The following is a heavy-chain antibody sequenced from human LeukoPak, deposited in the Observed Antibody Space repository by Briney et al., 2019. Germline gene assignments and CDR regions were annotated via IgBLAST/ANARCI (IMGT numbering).Heavy chain of an antibody. D-gene: IGHD3-10*01. J-gene: IGHJ4*02. V-gene: IGHV3-23*01. Sequence: PGGSLRLSCAASGFTFSSYAMSWVRQAPGKGLEWVSTISGSGANTYYADSVKGRFTISRDNSKNTLYLQMNSLRAEDTAVYYCAKAPVYYGSGYYFDYWGQGTLVTVSS. CDR1: GFTFSSYA. CDR2: ISGSGANT. CDR3: AKAPVYYGSGYYFDY.